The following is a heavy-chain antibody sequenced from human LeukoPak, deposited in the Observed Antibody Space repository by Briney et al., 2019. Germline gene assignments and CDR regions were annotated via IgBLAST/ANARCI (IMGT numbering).Heavy chain of an antibody. D-gene: IGHD6-13*01. V-gene: IGHV1-69*06. CDR3: ARVLGSSWSYYYYMDV. Sequence: GASVNVSCKASGGTFSSYSISWVRQAPGQGLEWMGGIIPIFGTANYAQKFQGRVTITADKSTSTAYMELSSLRSEDTAVYYCARVLGSSWSYYYYMDVWGKGTTVTVSS. J-gene: IGHJ6*03. CDR1: GGTFSSYS. CDR2: IIPIFGTA.